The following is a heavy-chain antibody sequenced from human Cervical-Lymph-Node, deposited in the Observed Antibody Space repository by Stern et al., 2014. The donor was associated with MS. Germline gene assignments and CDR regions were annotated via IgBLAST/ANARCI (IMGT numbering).Heavy chain of an antibody. V-gene: IGHV5-51*01. Sequence: EVQLVQSGAEVKKPGESLEISCKGSGYSFTSYWIGWVRQLPGKGLEWMGGIYPGDSDTRYSPSFQGQVTILVDKSISTAYLQWRSLKASDTATYYCARSDFWSGYYLADYWGQGTLVSVSS. CDR3: ARSDFWSGYYLADY. CDR2: IYPGDSDT. J-gene: IGHJ4*02. D-gene: IGHD3-3*01. CDR1: GYSFTSYW.